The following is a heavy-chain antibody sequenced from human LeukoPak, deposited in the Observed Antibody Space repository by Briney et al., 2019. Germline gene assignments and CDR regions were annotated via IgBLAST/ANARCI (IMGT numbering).Heavy chain of an antibody. CDR1: GFSFSNYA. J-gene: IGHJ4*02. V-gene: IGHV3-30*18. CDR2: VSYEGGTQ. CDR3: AKDRWLQGYYYFDY. Sequence: GGSLRLSCAASGFSFSNYAMHWVRQGPGKGLEWVAVVSYEGGTQYYLDSVKGRFTISRDNSKNTLYLQMNSLRAEDTAVYYCAKDRWLQGYYYFDYWGQGTLVTVSS. D-gene: IGHD5-24*01.